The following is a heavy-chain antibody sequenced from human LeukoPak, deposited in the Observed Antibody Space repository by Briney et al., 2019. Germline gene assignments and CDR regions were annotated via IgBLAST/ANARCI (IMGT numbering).Heavy chain of an antibody. CDR3: ASAYLGYCSGGSCYSASNGMDV. CDR2: IIPILGIA. V-gene: IGHV1-69*04. J-gene: IGHJ6*02. D-gene: IGHD2-15*01. Sequence: SVKVSCTASGGTFSSYAISWVRQAPGQGLEWVGRIIPILGIANSAPKFQGRVTITAAKYTRTAYMELSSPRSEDTAVYYCASAYLGYCSGGSCYSASNGMDVWGQGTTVTVSS. CDR1: GGTFSSYA.